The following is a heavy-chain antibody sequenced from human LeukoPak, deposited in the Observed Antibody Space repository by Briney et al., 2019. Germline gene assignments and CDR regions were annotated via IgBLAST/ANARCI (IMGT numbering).Heavy chain of an antibody. CDR2: INPSSGGT. CDR3: ARGYCSGGSCYSVENWFDP. V-gene: IGHV1-2*06. CDR1: GYTFTKYY. Sequence: ASVKVSCKASGYTFTKYYMFWVRQAPGQGLEWMGRINPSSGGTDYAQRFQGRGTMTRDTSISTAYMELSRLRSDDTAMYYCARGYCSGGSCYSVENWFDPWGQGTLVTVSS. J-gene: IGHJ5*02. D-gene: IGHD2-15*01.